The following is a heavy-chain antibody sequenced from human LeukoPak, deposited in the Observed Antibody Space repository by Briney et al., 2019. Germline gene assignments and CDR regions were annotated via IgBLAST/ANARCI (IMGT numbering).Heavy chain of an antibody. Sequence: SGPTLVNPTQTLTLTCTFSGFSLSTSGVGVGWIRQPPGKALEWLALIYWDDDKRYSPSLESRLTITKDTSKNQVVLTMTNMDPVDTATYYCARRSMYYYDSSGYHSLFDYWGQGTLVTVSS. J-gene: IGHJ4*02. CDR2: IYWDDDK. CDR3: ARRSMYYYDSSGYHSLFDY. V-gene: IGHV2-5*02. D-gene: IGHD3-22*01. CDR1: GFSLSTSGVG.